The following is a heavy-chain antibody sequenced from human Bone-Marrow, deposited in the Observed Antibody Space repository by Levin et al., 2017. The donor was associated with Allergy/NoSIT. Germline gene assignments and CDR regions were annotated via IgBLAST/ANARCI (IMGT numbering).Heavy chain of an antibody. J-gene: IGHJ4*02. V-gene: IGHV3-74*01. CDR1: GFTFSNYW. Sequence: HSGGSLRLSCAASGFTFSNYWMHWVRHSPGRGLVWVSRINSDGSSADYADSVKGRFTISRDNAKNTLFLQMHSLRADDMAVYYCTRESLSGTYQLPTAGFDCWGQGALVTFSS. CDR2: INSDGSSA. D-gene: IGHD1-26*01. CDR3: TRESLSGTYQLPTAGFDC.